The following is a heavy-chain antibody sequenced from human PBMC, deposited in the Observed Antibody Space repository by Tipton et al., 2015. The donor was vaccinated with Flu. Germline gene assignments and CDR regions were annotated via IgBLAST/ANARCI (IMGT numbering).Heavy chain of an antibody. J-gene: IGHJ6*02. CDR2: IYYSGST. V-gene: IGHV4-59*01. Sequence: GLVKPSETLSLTCTVSGGSISSYYWSWIRQPPGKGLEWIGYIYYSGSTNYNPSLKSRVTISVDTSKNQFPLKLSSVTAADTAVYYCARGIGQDLYYYYGMDVWGQGTTVTVSS. D-gene: IGHD2-15*01. CDR3: ARGIGQDLYYYYGMDV. CDR1: GGSISSYY.